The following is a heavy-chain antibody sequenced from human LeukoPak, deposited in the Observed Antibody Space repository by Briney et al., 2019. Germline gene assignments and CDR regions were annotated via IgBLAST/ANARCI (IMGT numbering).Heavy chain of an antibody. V-gene: IGHV3-23*01. J-gene: IGHJ4*02. D-gene: IGHD5-12*01. CDR3: AKGTTNTGYAPFGS. CDR2: ISGTGDST. Sequence: GGSLRLSCAASGFTFSSCAMSWVRQAPGKGLECVSSISGTGDSTHYADSVRGRFTISRDTAKSTLYLHMNSLGAEDTAEYYCAKGTTNTGYAPFGSWGQGTLVTVSS. CDR1: GFTFSSCA.